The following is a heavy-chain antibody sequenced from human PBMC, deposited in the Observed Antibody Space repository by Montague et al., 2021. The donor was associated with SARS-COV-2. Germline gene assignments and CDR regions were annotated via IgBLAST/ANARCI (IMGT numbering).Heavy chain of an antibody. J-gene: IGHJ3*02. CDR3: ARGSFGMGAFDI. V-gene: IGHV4-4*07. D-gene: IGHD1-14*01. CDR2: IYTSGST. CDR1: GGSISSYN. Sequence: SETLSLTCTVSGGSISSYNWSWIRQPAGKGLEWIGLIYTSGSTNYNPSLKSRVTMSLDTSKNQFSLKLRSVTAADTAVYYCARGSFGMGAFDIWGQGTMVTVSS.